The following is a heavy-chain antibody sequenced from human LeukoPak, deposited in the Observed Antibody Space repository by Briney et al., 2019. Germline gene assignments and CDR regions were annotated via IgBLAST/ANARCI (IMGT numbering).Heavy chain of an antibody. V-gene: IGHV3-53*01. J-gene: IGHJ4*02. CDR1: GFTVSSNY. Sequence: GGSLRLSCAATGFTVSSNYMSWVRQAPGKGLEWVSVIYSGGNTYYEDSVKGRFTISRDSSKNTPYLQMNSLRAEDTAVYYCARGRPYFDYWGQGTLVTVSS. CDR3: ARGRPYFDY. D-gene: IGHD5-24*01. CDR2: IYSGGNT.